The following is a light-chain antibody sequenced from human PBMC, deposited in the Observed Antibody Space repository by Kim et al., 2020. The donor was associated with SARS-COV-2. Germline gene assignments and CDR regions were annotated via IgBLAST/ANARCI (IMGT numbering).Light chain of an antibody. CDR3: QQYKIWPPLT. Sequence: LPGETATLSCRATESISDNLAWYQRNPGQAPRLLIYGASTRATGIPARFRGSGSGTEFTLIITTLQSEDFAMYYCQQYKIWPPLTFGGGTKVEIK. V-gene: IGKV3D-15*01. CDR2: GAS. CDR1: ESISDN. J-gene: IGKJ4*01.